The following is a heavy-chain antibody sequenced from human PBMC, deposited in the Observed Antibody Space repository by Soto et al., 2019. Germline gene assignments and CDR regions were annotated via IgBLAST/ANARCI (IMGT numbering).Heavy chain of an antibody. J-gene: IGHJ3*02. D-gene: IGHD3-22*01. Sequence: GGSLRLSCAASGFTFSSYSMNWFRQAPGKGLEWVSYISSSSSTIYYADSVKGRFTISRDNAKNSLYLQMNSLRDEDTAVYYCARGWIDYYDSSGYYLNAFDIWGQGTMVTVSS. CDR1: GFTFSSYS. CDR2: ISSSSSTI. CDR3: ARGWIDYYDSSGYYLNAFDI. V-gene: IGHV3-48*02.